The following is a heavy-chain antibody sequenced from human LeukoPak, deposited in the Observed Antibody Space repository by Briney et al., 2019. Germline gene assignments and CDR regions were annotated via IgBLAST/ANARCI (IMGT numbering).Heavy chain of an antibody. CDR3: ARDSLLWFGEFSYYFDY. V-gene: IGHV3-30-3*01. CDR2: ISYDGSNK. CDR1: GFTFSSYA. Sequence: PGGSLRLSCAASGFTFSSYAMHWVRQAPGKGLEWVAVISYDGSNKYYADSVKGRFTISRDNSKNTLYLQMNSLRAEDTAVYYCARDSLLWFGEFSYYFDYWGQGTLVTVSS. D-gene: IGHD3-10*01. J-gene: IGHJ4*02.